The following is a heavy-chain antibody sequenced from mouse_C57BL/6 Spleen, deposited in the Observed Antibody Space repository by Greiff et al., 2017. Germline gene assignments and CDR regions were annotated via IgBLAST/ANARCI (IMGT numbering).Heavy chain of an antibody. CDR1: GFSLTSYG. CDR3: ARTTTVVGGGSMDY. CDR2: IWSGGST. Sequence: VQLQQSGPGLVQPSQSLSITCTVSGFSLTSYGVHWVRQSPGKGLEWLGVIWSGGSTDYNAAFISRLSISKDNSKSQVFFKMNSLQADDTAIYYWARTTTVVGGGSMDYWGQGTSVTVSS. D-gene: IGHD1-1*01. V-gene: IGHV2-2*01. J-gene: IGHJ4*01.